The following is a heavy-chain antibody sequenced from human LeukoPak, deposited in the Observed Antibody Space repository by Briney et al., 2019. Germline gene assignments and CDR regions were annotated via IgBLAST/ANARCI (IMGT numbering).Heavy chain of an antibody. CDR3: ARAQWRRPDY. CDR2: IKQDGSET. Sequence: PGGSLRLSCAASEFTFSGYWMSWFRQAPGKGLEWVATIKQDGSETDYVDSVKGRFTIFRDNAKNSLYLQMNSLRIEDTAVYYCARAQWRRPDYWGQGTLVTVSS. J-gene: IGHJ4*02. CDR1: EFTFSGYW. V-gene: IGHV3-7*02. D-gene: IGHD5-12*01.